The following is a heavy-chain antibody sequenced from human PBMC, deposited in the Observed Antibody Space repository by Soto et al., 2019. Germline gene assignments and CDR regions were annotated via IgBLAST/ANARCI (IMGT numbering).Heavy chain of an antibody. D-gene: IGHD1-26*01. Sequence: PGGSLRLSCAASGFTFSSYAMSWVRQAPGKGLEWVSAISGSGGSTYYADSVKGRFTISRDNSKNTLYLQMNSLRAEDTAIYYCGRTVGWEFFGYWGQGTLVTVSS. V-gene: IGHV3-23*01. J-gene: IGHJ4*02. CDR1: GFTFSSYA. CDR3: GRTVGWEFFGY. CDR2: ISGSGGST.